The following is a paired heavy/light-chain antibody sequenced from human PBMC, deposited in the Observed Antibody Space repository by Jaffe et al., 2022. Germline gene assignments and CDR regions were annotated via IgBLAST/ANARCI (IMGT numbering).Light chain of an antibody. Sequence: DIQMTQSPSSLSASVGGRVTITCRASQGISNSLAWYQQKPGKAPKLLLYAASRLESGVPFRFSGSGSGTDYTLTISSLQPEDFATYYCQQYYRTPYTFGQGTKVEIK. V-gene: IGKV1-NL1*01. J-gene: IGKJ2*01. CDR2: AAS. CDR1: QGISNS. CDR3: QQYYRTPYT.
Heavy chain of an antibody. CDR1: GHSISSDYS. J-gene: IGHJ4*02. CDR3: ARQPMGLVAPTYGGRSLLWFDY. Sequence: QVQLQESGPGLVKPSETLSLTCSVSGHSISSDYSWGWIRQPPGKGLEWIGSIYHSGNTHYNPSLKSRVTISVDTSKNQFSLNLTSVTAADTAEYYCARQPMGLVAPTYGGRSLLWFDYWGQGTLVTVSS. CDR2: IYHSGNT. D-gene: IGHD5-12*01. V-gene: IGHV4-38-2*01.